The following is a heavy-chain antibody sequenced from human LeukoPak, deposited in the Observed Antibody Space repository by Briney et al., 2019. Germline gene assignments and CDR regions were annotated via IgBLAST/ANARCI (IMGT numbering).Heavy chain of an antibody. J-gene: IGHJ6*02. D-gene: IGHD2-21*01. Sequence: ASVKVSCKASGGTFSSYAISWVRQAPGQGLEWMGWISAYNGNTNYAQKLQGRVTMTTDTSTSTAYMELRSLRSDDTAVYYCARDHYSSATYYYGMDVWGQGTTVTVSS. CDR3: ARDHYSSATYYYGMDV. V-gene: IGHV1-18*01. CDR2: ISAYNGNT. CDR1: GGTFSSYA.